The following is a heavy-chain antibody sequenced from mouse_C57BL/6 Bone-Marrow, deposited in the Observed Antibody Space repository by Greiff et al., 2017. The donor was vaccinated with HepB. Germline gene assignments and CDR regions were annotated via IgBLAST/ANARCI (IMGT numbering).Heavy chain of an antibody. J-gene: IGHJ1*03. V-gene: IGHV1-15*01. CDR1: GYTFTDYE. CDR3: TRCYGNYWYFDV. CDR2: IDPETGGT. D-gene: IGHD2-1*01. Sequence: VQLQQSGAELVRPGASVTLSCKASGYTFTDYEMHWVKQTPMHGLEWIGAIDPETGGTAYNQKFKGKAILTADKSSSTAYMELRSLTSEDSAVYYCTRCYGNYWYFDVWGTGTTVTVSS.